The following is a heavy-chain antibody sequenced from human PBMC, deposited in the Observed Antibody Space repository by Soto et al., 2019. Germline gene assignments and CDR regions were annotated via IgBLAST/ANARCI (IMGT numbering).Heavy chain of an antibody. J-gene: IGHJ4*02. V-gene: IGHV4-59*12. CDR3: ARLLTGDNKHGGYFDY. Sequence: SETMSLTCTVSGGSISSYYWSWIRQPPGKGLEWIGYIYYSGSTNYNPSLKSRVTISVDTSKNQFSLKLSSVTAADTAVYYCARLLTGDNKHGGYFDYWGQGTLVTVSS. CDR2: IYYSGST. CDR1: GGSISSYY. D-gene: IGHD7-27*01.